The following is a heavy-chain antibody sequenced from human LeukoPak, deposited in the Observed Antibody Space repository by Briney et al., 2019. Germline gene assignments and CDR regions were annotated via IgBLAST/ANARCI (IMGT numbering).Heavy chain of an antibody. CDR3: ARDSNPMS. CDR1: GYSISSGYY. D-gene: IGHD2-8*01. V-gene: IGHV4-38-2*02. J-gene: IGHJ5*02. Sequence: SETLSLTCTVSGYSISSGYYWGWIRQPPGKGLEWIGSIYYSGSTYYNPSLKSRVTISVDTSKNQFSLKLSSVTAADTAVYYCARDSNPMSWGQGTLVTVSS. CDR2: IYYSGST.